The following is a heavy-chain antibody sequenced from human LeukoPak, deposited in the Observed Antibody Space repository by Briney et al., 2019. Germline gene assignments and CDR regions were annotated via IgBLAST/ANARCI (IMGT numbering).Heavy chain of an antibody. J-gene: IGHJ4*02. V-gene: IGHV4-39*01. CDR3: ARHSTLQLWPGAFDY. CDR1: GGSISSSSYF. Sequence: SETLSLTCTVSGGSISSSSYFWGWLRQPPGKGLGWIGSIYYSGITYYNPSLKGRVTISVDTSKNQFSLKLSSVTAADTAVYYCARHSTLQLWPGAFDYWGQGTLVTVSS. D-gene: IGHD1-1*01. CDR2: IYYSGIT.